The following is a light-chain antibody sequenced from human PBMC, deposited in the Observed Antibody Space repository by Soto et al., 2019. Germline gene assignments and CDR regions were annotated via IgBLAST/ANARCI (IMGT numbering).Light chain of an antibody. CDR2: DAS. J-gene: IGKJ1*01. CDR1: QSVSTS. V-gene: IGKV3-11*01. CDR3: QVRDVWPS. Sequence: IVLTQSPVNLALSPGERDVLSCRASQSVSTSLAWYQHKPGQAPRLFIYDASKRAPGIPARFSGSGSGTDFTLTISSLEPEDFAVYYCQVRDVWPSFGQGT.